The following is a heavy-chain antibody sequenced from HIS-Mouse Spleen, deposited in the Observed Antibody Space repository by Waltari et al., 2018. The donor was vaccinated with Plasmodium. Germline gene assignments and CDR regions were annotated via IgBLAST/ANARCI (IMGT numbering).Heavy chain of an antibody. CDR2: IKQDGSEK. J-gene: IGHJ2*01. CDR1: GFPFRRSG. V-gene: IGHV3-7*01. D-gene: IGHD6-13*01. Sequence: EVQLVESGGGLVQPGGSLRLSWAASGFPFRRSGMSWVRQAPGKGLEWVANIKQDGSEKYYVDSVKGRFTISRDNAKNSLYLQMNSLRAEDTAVYYCASSWYWYFDLWGRGTLVTVSS. CDR3: ASSWYWYFDL.